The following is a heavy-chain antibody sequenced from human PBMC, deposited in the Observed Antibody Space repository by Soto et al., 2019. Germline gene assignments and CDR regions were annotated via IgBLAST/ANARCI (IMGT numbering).Heavy chain of an antibody. D-gene: IGHD2-21*02. CDR2: IIPMFPTA. CDR1: GGTFSNHA. V-gene: IGHV1-69*13. Sequence: ASVKVSCKASGGTFSNHAISWVRQAPGQGLEWVGGIIPMFPTADYAQRFQGRVTITADDSTTTVYMELSGLRSEDTAMYYCARDDATYCGGDCYRYFCYGMDVWGQGTTVTVSS. J-gene: IGHJ6*02. CDR3: ARDDATYCGGDCYRYFCYGMDV.